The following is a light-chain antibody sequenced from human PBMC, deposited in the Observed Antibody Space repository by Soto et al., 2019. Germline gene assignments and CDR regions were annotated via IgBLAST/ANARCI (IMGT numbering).Light chain of an antibody. Sequence: QSVLTQPPSASGTPGQRVIISYSGSSSNIGRDTVNWYRQFPGTAPKLLIYSNNQRPSGVPDRFSGSKSGTSASLAISGLQSEDEADYYCAVWDDSLNGLWVFGGGTKLTVL. V-gene: IGLV1-44*01. J-gene: IGLJ3*02. CDR1: SSNIGRDT. CDR2: SNN. CDR3: AVWDDSLNGLWV.